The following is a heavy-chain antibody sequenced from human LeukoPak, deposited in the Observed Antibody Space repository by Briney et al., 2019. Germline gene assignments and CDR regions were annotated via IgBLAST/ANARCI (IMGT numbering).Heavy chain of an antibody. V-gene: IGHV1-58*02. Sequence: SVKVSCKASGFTFTSSAMQWVRQARGQRLEWIGWIVVGSGNTNYAQKFQERVTITRDMSTSTACMELSSLRSEDTAVYYCAAGNYDYVWGSYRYDYWGQGTLVTVSS. CDR3: AAGNYDYVWGSYRYDY. D-gene: IGHD3-16*02. CDR1: GFTFTSSA. CDR2: IVVGSGNT. J-gene: IGHJ4*02.